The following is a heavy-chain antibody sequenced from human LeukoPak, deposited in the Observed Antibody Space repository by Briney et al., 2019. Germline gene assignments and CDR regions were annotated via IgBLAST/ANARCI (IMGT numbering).Heavy chain of an antibody. CDR2: IYSGGST. D-gene: IGHD2-15*01. CDR3: AREVVVVVAATPYYYYYGMDV. J-gene: IGHJ6*04. CDR1: GYTVSCNY. V-gene: IGHV3-53*01. Sequence: GGSLRLSCTASGYTVSCNYMSWVRQAPGKGLEWVAVIYSGGSTYYADSVKGRCTISRDNSKNTLYLQMNSLRAEDTAVYYCAREVVVVVAATPYYYYYGMDVWGKGTTVTVSS.